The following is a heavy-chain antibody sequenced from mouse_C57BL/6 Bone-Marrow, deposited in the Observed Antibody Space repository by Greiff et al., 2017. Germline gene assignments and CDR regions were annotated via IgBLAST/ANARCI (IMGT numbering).Heavy chain of an antibody. V-gene: IGHV1-15*01. Sequence: VQLQQSGAELVRPGASVTLSCKASGSTFTDYELHWVQQTPVHGLEWIGAIDPETGGTAYNQKFKGKAILTADTSSSTAYMELRSLTSEDSAVYYCTPYFYGSSYTYWGQGTLVTVSA. CDR3: TPYFYGSSYTY. CDR1: GSTFTDYE. CDR2: IDPETGGT. D-gene: IGHD1-1*01. J-gene: IGHJ3*01.